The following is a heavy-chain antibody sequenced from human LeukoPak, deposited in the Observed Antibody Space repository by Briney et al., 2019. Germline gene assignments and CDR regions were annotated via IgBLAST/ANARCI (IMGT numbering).Heavy chain of an antibody. CDR1: GYTFTGYY. J-gene: IGHJ4*02. V-gene: IGHV1-2*02. Sequence: ASVKVSCKASGYTFTGYYMHWVRQAPGQGLEWMGWINPNSGGTNYAQKFQGRVTMTRDTSISTAYMELSRLRSDDTAVYYCARSGDSSGYELDYWGQGTLVTVSS. D-gene: IGHD3-22*01. CDR3: ARSGDSSGYELDY. CDR2: INPNSGGT.